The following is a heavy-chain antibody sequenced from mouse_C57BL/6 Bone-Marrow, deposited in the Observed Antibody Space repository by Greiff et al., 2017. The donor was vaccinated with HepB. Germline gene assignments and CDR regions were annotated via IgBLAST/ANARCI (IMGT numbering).Heavy chain of an antibody. Sequence: QVQLQQSGAELVKPGASVKISCTASGYAFSSSWMNWVQQRPGKGLEWIGQIDPGDGDTNYNGKFKGKATLTADKSSSTAYMQLSSLTAEDAAVYCCGRGYYGSSQFAYGGQGTLVTVSA. D-gene: IGHD1-1*01. CDR3: GRGYYGSSQFAY. CDR1: GYAFSSSW. J-gene: IGHJ3*01. CDR2: IDPGDGDT. V-gene: IGHV1-80*01.